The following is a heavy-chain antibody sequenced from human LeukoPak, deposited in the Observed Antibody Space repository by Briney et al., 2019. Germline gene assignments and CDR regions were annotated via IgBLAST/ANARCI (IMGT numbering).Heavy chain of an antibody. J-gene: IGHJ4*02. CDR2: ISWNGGRT. CDR1: GFTFDDYD. CDR3: ARVQQYDKFDY. V-gene: IGHV3-20*04. Sequence: PGGSLRLSCAASGFTFDDYDLVWVRHAPGKGLEWVSGISWNGGRTAYADSVKGRFTISRDDAKNSLYLQLNSLRAEDTALYYCARVQQYDKFDYWGQGTLVTVSS. D-gene: IGHD3-22*01.